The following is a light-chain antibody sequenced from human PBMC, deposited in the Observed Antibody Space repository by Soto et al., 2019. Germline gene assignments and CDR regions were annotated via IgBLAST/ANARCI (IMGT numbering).Light chain of an antibody. CDR2: GNN. V-gene: IGLV1-40*01. Sequence: QSVLTQPPSVSWAPGQRVTFSCTGGSSNIGAGYDVHWYQQLPGTAPKLLIYGNNKRPSGVPDRFSGSKSGTSASLAITGLQAEDEADYYCQSYDSSLNYVFGSGTKVTVL. CDR3: QSYDSSLNYV. CDR1: SSNIGAGYD. J-gene: IGLJ1*01.